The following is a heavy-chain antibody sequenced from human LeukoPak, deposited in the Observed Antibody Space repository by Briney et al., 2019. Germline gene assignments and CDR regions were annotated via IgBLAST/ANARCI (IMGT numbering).Heavy chain of an antibody. Sequence: PGGSLRLSCAASGFTFSSYAMSWVRQAPGKGLEWVSAISGSGGSTYYADSVKGRFTISRDNSKNTLYLQMNSLRAEDTAVYYCAKGERRVDIATLFDYWGQGTLVTVSS. CDR3: AKGERRVDIATLFDY. CDR1: GFTFSSYA. CDR2: ISGSGGST. V-gene: IGHV3-23*01. D-gene: IGHD5-18*01. J-gene: IGHJ4*02.